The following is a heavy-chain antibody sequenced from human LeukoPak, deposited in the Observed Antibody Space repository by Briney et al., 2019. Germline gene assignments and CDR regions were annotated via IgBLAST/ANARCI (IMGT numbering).Heavy chain of an antibody. D-gene: IGHD4/OR15-4a*01. V-gene: IGHV4-31*03. CDR1: GGSIISGSYY. J-gene: IGHJ4*02. CDR3: ARVVSRVLQDFDY. CDR2: IYYSGST. Sequence: SETLSLTCTVSGGSIISGSYYWTWIRQRPGKGLEWFGYIYYSGSTYYNPSLKSRFTISVDTSKNQFSLKLNSVTAADTAVYYCARVVSRVLQDFDYWGQGTLVTVSS.